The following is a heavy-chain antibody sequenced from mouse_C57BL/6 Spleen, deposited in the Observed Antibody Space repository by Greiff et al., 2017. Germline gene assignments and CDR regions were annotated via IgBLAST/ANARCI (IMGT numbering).Heavy chain of an antibody. J-gene: IGHJ3*01. CDR1: GFSFNTYA. Sequence: EVMLVESGGGLVQPKGSLKLSCAASGFSFNTYAMNWVRQAPGKGLEWVARIRSKSNNYATYYADSVKDRFTISRDDSESMLYLQMNNLETEDTAMYYCVRSYDYDTAWFAYWGQGTLVTVSA. V-gene: IGHV10-1*01. CDR2: IRSKSNNYAT. D-gene: IGHD2-4*01. CDR3: VRSYDYDTAWFAY.